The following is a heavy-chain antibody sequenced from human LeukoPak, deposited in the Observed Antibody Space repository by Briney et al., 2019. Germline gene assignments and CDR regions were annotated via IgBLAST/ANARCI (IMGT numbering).Heavy chain of an antibody. CDR1: GFTFINYA. V-gene: IGHV3-30*18. CDR3: AKDLGLAYYESYFDI. D-gene: IGHD3-22*01. Sequence: GGSLRLSCAASGFTFINYAMHWVRQAPGKGLEWVAVISYDGSDKYYVDSVKGRFTISRDNSKNTLYLQMNSLRAEDTAVYFCAKDLGLAYYESYFDIWGQGTMVTVFS. J-gene: IGHJ3*02. CDR2: ISYDGSDK.